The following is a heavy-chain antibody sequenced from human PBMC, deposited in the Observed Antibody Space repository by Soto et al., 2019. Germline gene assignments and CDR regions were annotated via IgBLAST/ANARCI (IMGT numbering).Heavy chain of an antibody. J-gene: IGHJ6*02. D-gene: IGHD3-22*01. V-gene: IGHV3-23*01. CDR2: ISASGGTT. CDR3: AKDLGNYYYDSSGYSSYGMDV. CDR1: GFTFRSHA. Sequence: EVQLLESGGRLVQPGGSLRLSCAASGFTFRSHAMNWVRQAPGKGLEWVSAISASGGTTYYADSVKGRFTISRDNSKNTLYLQMNSLRSEDTAVYYCAKDLGNYYYDSSGYSSYGMDVWGQGTTVTVSS.